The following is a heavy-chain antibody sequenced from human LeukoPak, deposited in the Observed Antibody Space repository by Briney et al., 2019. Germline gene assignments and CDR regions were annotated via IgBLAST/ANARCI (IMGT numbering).Heavy chain of an antibody. Sequence: KASETLSLTCLVSGYAINIDYSWGWIRQSPGKGLEWIGVISPKGITYYNPSLRGRVTMSEDTSKNEFSLNLNSVTAADTAVYYCARVPMNIEMTTIKGYYFDYWGQGTLVTVSS. V-gene: IGHV4-38-2*02. J-gene: IGHJ4*02. CDR3: ARVPMNIEMTTIKGYYFDY. D-gene: IGHD5-24*01. CDR2: ISPKGIT. CDR1: GYAINIDYS.